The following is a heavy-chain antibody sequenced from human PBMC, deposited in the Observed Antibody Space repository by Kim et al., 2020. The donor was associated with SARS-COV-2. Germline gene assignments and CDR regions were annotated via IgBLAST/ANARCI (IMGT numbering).Heavy chain of an antibody. CDR3: ARDMVRGVTIPGLYYGMDV. D-gene: IGHD3-10*01. CDR2: ISSSSSYI. V-gene: IGHV3-21*01. J-gene: IGHJ6*02. Sequence: GGSLRLSCAASGFTFSSYSMNWVRQAPGKGLEWVSSISSSSSYIYYADSVKGRFTISRDNAKNSLYLQMNSLRAEDTAVYYCARDMVRGVTIPGLYYGMDVWGQGTTVTVSS. CDR1: GFTFSSYS.